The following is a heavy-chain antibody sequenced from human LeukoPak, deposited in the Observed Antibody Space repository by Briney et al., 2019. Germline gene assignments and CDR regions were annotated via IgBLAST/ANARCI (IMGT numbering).Heavy chain of an antibody. J-gene: IGHJ4*02. CDR2: IYYSGRT. V-gene: IGHV4-59*12. D-gene: IGHD5-12*01. CDR3: ARVAHWLRLGFSKLYYFDY. CDR1: GGSISSYY. Sequence: SETLSLTCSVSGGSISSYYWSWIRQPPGKGLEWIGYIYYSGRTNYSPSLKSRVTISVDTSKNQFSLKLSSVTAADTAVYYCARVAHWLRLGFSKLYYFDYWGQGTLVTVSS.